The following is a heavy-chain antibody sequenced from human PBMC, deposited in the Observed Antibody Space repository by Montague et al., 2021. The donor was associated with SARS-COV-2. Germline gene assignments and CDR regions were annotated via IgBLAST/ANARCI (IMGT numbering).Heavy chain of an antibody. Sequence: SETLSLTCTVSGGSISSSSYYWGWIRQAPGKGLEWIGSIYYSGSTYYNPSLKSRVAISVDTSKNQFSLKLSSVTAADTAVYYCARDPSRQPLLYPIGDYYSGIDVWGTGTTVTVSS. J-gene: IGHJ6*04. CDR3: ARDPSRQPLLYPIGDYYSGIDV. CDR1: GGSISSSSYY. D-gene: IGHD2-2*02. V-gene: IGHV4-39*07. CDR2: IYYSGST.